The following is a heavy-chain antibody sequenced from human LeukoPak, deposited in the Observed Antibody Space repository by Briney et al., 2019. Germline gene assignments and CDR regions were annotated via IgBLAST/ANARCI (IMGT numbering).Heavy chain of an antibody. Sequence: SQTLSLTCTVSGGSISSGGYYWSWIRQHPGKGLEWIGYIYYSGSTYYNPSLKSRVTISVDTSRNQFSLKLSSVTAADTAVYYCARELLYGSGSYALFYFDYWGQGTLVTVSS. J-gene: IGHJ4*02. D-gene: IGHD3-10*01. CDR2: IYYSGST. CDR3: ARELLYGSGSYALFYFDY. V-gene: IGHV4-31*03. CDR1: GGSISSGGYY.